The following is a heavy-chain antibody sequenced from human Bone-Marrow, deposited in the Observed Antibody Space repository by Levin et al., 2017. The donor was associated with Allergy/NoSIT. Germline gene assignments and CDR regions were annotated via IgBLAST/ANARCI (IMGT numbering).Heavy chain of an antibody. V-gene: IGHV2-26*01. Sequence: SGPTLVKPTETLTLTCTVSGFSLSNARMGVSWIRQPPGKALEWLAHIFSNDEKSYSTSLKSRLTISKDTSKSQVVLTMTNMDPVDTATYYCARMRGTMVRGVSSPYYYGMDVWGQGTTVTVSS. D-gene: IGHD3-10*01. CDR1: GFSLSNARMG. J-gene: IGHJ6*02. CDR2: IFSNDEK. CDR3: ARMRGTMVRGVSSPYYYGMDV.